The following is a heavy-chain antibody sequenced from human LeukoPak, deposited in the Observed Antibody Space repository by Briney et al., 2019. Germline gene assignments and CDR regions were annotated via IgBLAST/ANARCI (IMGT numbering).Heavy chain of an antibody. D-gene: IGHD6-13*01. CDR3: AIAGAAAGSLDY. CDR2: IYYSGST. CDR1: GGSISSYY. V-gene: IGHV4-59*01. J-gene: IGHJ4*02. Sequence: SETLSLTCTVSGGSISSYYWSWIRQPPGKGLEWIGYIYYSGSTNYNPSLKSRVTISVDTSKNQFSLKLSSVTAADTAVYYCAIAGAAAGSLDYWGQGTLVTVSS.